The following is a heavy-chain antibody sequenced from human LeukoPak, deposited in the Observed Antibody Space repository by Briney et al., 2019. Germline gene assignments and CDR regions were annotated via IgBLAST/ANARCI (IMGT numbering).Heavy chain of an antibody. CDR3: ARGKGGGYYDSSGYYEY. V-gene: IGHV1-69*13. CDR1: GGTFSSYA. J-gene: IGHJ4*02. D-gene: IGHD3-22*01. CDR2: IIPIFGTA. Sequence: SVKVSCKASGGTFSSYAISWVRQAPGQGLEWMGGIIPIFGTANYAQKFQGRVTITADESTSTAYMELSSLGSEDTAVYYCARGKGGGYYDSSGYYEYWGQGTLVTVSS.